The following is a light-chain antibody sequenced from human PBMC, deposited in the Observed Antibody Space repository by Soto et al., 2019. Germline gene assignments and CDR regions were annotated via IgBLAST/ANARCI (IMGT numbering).Light chain of an antibody. CDR1: QSVRSSY. CDR2: GAS. CDR3: QQYGSSVRT. J-gene: IGKJ1*01. Sequence: EIVLTQSPGTLSLSPGERATLSCRASQSVRSSYLAWYQQKPGQAPRLLIYGASIRATGIPDRFGGSGSGTDFTLTISRLEPEDFAVYYCQQYGSSVRTFGQGTKVDIK. V-gene: IGKV3-20*01.